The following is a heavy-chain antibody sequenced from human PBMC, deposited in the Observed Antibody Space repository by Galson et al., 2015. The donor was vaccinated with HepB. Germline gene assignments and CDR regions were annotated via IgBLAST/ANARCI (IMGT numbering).Heavy chain of an antibody. CDR2: IWYDGSNK. CDR1: GFTFSSYG. CDR3: ARGEDYSNYYYYYGMDV. J-gene: IGHJ6*02. V-gene: IGHV3-33*01. Sequence: SLRLSCAASGFTFSSYGMHWVRQAPGKGLEWVAVIWYDGSNKYYADSVKGRFTISRDNSKNTLYLQMNSLRAEDTAVYYCARGEDYSNYYYYYGMDVWGQGTTVTVSS. D-gene: IGHD4-11*01.